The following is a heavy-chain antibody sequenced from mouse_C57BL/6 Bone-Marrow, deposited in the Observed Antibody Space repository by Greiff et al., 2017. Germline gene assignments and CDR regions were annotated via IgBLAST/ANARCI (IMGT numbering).Heavy chain of an antibody. D-gene: IGHD1-1*01. CDR2: IYPGDGDT. Sequence: QVHVKQSGPELVKPGASVKISCKASGYAFSSSWLNWVKQRPGKGLEWIGRIYPGDGDTNYNGKFKGKATLTADKSSSTASMQRSSLTSEDSAVYFCARHDYYEQYYLDYWGQGTTLTVSS. CDR3: ARHDYYEQYYLDY. CDR1: GYAFSSSW. J-gene: IGHJ2*01. V-gene: IGHV1-82*01.